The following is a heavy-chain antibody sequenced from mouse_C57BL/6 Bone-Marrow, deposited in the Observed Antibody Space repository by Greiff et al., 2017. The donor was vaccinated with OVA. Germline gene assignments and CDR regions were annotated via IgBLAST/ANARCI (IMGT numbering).Heavy chain of an antibody. CDR1: GYTFTSYW. Sequence: QVQLQQPGAELVKPGASVKMSCKASGYTFTSYWITWVKQRPGQGLEWIGDIYPGSGSTNSNEKFKSKATLTVDTSSSTAYMQLSSLTSEDSAVYYCARYNYGSSYWYFDVWGTGTTVTVSS. V-gene: IGHV1-55*01. J-gene: IGHJ1*03. CDR2: IYPGSGST. CDR3: ARYNYGSSYWYFDV. D-gene: IGHD1-1*01.